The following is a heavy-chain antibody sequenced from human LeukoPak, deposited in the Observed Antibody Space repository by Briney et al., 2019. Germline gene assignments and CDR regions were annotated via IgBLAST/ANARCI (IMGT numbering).Heavy chain of an antibody. V-gene: IGHV3-64*01. CDR1: GFTLSSYA. CDR3: ARVGEGRYYQYYYMDV. J-gene: IGHJ6*03. D-gene: IGHD1-26*01. CDR2: ISKNGGNT. Sequence: GGSLRLSCAASGFTLSSYAMHWVRQAPGRGLEYVSAISKNGGNTYYANTVKGRFSISRDNSKNTRYLQMGNVRTEDMAVYYCARVGEGRYYQYYYMDVWRKGTADSVCS.